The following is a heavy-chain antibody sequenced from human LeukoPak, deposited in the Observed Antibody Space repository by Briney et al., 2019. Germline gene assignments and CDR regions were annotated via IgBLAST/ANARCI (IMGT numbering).Heavy chain of an antibody. CDR2: IIPIFGTA. V-gene: IGHV1-69*05. D-gene: IGHD1-7*01. Sequence: SVKVSCKASGGTFSSYAISWVRPAPGQGLEWMGRIIPIFGTANYAQKFQGRVTITTDQSTSTAYMELSSLRSEDTAVYYCARGLELGEEGYYFDYWGQGTLVTVSS. CDR3: ARGLELGEEGYYFDY. J-gene: IGHJ4*02. CDR1: GGTFSSYA.